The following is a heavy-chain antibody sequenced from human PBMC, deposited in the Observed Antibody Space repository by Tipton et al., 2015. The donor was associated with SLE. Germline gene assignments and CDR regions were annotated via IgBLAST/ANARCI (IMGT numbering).Heavy chain of an antibody. Sequence: GSLRLSCAASGFTFSSYTMNWVRQAPGKGLEWVSSISDSSSYKYYADSVKGRFTISRDNSKNTLYLQMNSLRAEDTAVYYCAKARYSSGWLVDYWGQGTLVTVSS. V-gene: IGHV3-21*04. CDR3: AKARYSSGWLVDY. CDR2: ISDSSSYK. D-gene: IGHD6-19*01. J-gene: IGHJ4*02. CDR1: GFTFSSYT.